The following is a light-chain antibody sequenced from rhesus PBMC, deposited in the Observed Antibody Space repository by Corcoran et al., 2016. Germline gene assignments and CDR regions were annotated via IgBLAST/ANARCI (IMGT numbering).Light chain of an antibody. CDR1: HLGTEV. CDR3: QVWDNESEHAI. V-gene: IGLV3-44*01. J-gene: IGLJ1*01. Sequence: SYDLTQPQSVSASPGQTARITCGADHLGTEVVNWYQQKPPQATVLVICGDSERPSGIPDRFSGSKSGNTATLTISGVEAGDEADYYCQVWDNESEHAIFGAGTRLTV. CDR2: GDS.